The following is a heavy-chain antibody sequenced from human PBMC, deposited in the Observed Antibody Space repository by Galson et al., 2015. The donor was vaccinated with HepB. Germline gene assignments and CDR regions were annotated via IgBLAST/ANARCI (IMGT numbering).Heavy chain of an antibody. Sequence: SLRLSCAASEFTFADYSMSWVRQAPGKGLEWVGFIRSKAFGGTAEYAPSVKGRFTISRDDSKGIAYPQMSSLRAEDTAVYYCTRDLGTTGPYYFDYWGQGTLVTVSS. D-gene: IGHD1-7*01. J-gene: IGHJ4*02. CDR1: EFTFADYS. V-gene: IGHV3-49*04. CDR2: IRSKAFGGTA. CDR3: TRDLGTTGPYYFDY.